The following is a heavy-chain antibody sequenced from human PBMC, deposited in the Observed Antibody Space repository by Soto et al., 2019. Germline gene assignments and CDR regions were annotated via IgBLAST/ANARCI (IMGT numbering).Heavy chain of an antibody. CDR2: IIPIFGTA. Sequence: QVQLVQSGAEVKKPGSSVKVSCKASGGTFSSYAMSWVRQAPGQGLEWMGGIIPIFGTANYAQKFQGRVTITADESTSTAYMELSSLRSEDTAVYYCARAVGCSGGSCYSHYYYYYGMDVWGQGTTVTVSS. J-gene: IGHJ6*02. V-gene: IGHV1-69*01. CDR3: ARAVGCSGGSCYSHYYYYYGMDV. CDR1: GGTFSSYA. D-gene: IGHD2-15*01.